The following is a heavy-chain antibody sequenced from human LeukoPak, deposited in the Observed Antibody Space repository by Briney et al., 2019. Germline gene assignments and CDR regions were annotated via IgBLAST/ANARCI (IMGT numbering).Heavy chain of an antibody. Sequence: ASVKVSCKASGYTFTSYDINWVRQATGQGLEWMGWISAYNGNTNYAQKLQGRVTMTTDTSTSTAYMELRSLRSDDTAVYYCARERYQPYYYGMDVWGQGTTVTVSS. CDR3: ARERYQPYYYGMDV. J-gene: IGHJ6*02. CDR2: ISAYNGNT. D-gene: IGHD2-2*01. V-gene: IGHV1-18*01. CDR1: GYTFTSYD.